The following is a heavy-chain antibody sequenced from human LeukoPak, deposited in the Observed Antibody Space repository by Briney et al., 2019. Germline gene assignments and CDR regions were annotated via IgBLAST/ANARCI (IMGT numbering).Heavy chain of an antibody. CDR2: IYYSGST. CDR3: ARGRYYYGSGSYYRYYYGMDV. Sequence: SETLSLTCTVSGGSISSYYWSWIRQPPGKGLEWIGYIYYSGSTNYNPSLKSRVTISVDTSKNQFSLKLSSVTAADTAVYYCARGRYYYGSGSYYRYYYGMDVWGQGTTVTVSS. D-gene: IGHD3-10*01. J-gene: IGHJ6*02. V-gene: IGHV4-59*01. CDR1: GGSISSYY.